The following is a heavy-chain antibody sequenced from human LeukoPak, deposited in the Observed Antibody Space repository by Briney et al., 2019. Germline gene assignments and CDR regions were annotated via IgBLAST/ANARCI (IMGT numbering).Heavy chain of an antibody. D-gene: IGHD2-15*01. V-gene: IGHV1-24*01. CDR3: ATVGSYCSGGSCLYFDY. J-gene: IGHJ4*02. CDR2: FDPEDGET. Sequence: GASVKVSCKVSGYTLTELSMHWVRQAPGKGLEWMGGFDPEDGETIYAQKFQGRVTMTEDTSTDTAYMELSSLRSEDTAVYYCATVGSYCSGGSCLYFDYWGQGTLVTVSS. CDR1: GYTLTELS.